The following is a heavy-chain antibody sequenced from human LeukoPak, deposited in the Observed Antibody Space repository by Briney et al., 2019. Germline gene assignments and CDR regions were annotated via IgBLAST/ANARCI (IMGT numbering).Heavy chain of an antibody. CDR3: ARDGGHGGDLDY. V-gene: IGHV3-7*01. D-gene: IGHD2-21*02. CDR1: GFTFTTYW. CDR2: IKQDGSEK. J-gene: IGHJ4*02. Sequence: GGSLRLSCAASGFTFTTYWMHWVRQAPGKGLEWVANIKQDGSEKYYVDSAKGRFTISRDNGKNSVYLQMNSLRAEDTAVYYCARDGGHGGDLDYWGQGTPVTVSS.